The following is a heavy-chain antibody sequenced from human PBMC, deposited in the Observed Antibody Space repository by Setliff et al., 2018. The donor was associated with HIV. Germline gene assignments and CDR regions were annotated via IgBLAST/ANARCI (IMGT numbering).Heavy chain of an antibody. CDR3: ARDFCGSSCSSGYGYFDH. CDR2: ISYDGSNK. D-gene: IGHD2-15*01. V-gene: IGHV3-30*01. Sequence: PGGSLRLSCAASGFTFSSYAMHWVRQAPGKGLEWVAVISYDGSNKFYADSVKGRFTISRDSFKNTLYLQMNSLRAEDTAVYYCARDFCGSSCSSGYGYFDHWGQGTLVTGSS. CDR1: GFTFSSYA. J-gene: IGHJ4*02.